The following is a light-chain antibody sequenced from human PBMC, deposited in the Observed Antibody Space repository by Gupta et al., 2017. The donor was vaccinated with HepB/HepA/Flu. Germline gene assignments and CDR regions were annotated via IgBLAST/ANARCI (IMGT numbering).Light chain of an antibody. CDR2: GNS. J-gene: IGLJ1*01. CDR3: QSYDSSLSGV. CDR1: SSNIGAGYA. V-gene: IGLV1-40*01. Sequence: QSVLTQPPSVSGAPGQRVTISCTGSSSNIGAGYAVHWYQQLPGTAPKLLIYGNSNRPSGVPDRFSASKSGTSASLAITGLQAEDEADYYCQSYDSSLSGVFGTGTKVTVL.